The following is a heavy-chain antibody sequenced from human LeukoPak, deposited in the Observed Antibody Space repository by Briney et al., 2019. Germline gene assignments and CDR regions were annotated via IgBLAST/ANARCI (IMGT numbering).Heavy chain of an antibody. D-gene: IGHD2-2*01. CDR3: ARTGGIVVVPAAKGNDY. J-gene: IGHJ4*02. Sequence: GGSLRLSCAASGFTFSSYGMRWVRQAPGKGLEWVAFIRYDGSNKYYADSVKGRFTISRDNSKNTLYLQMNSLRAEDTAVYYCARTGGIVVVPAAKGNDYWGQGTLVTVSS. CDR2: IRYDGSNK. V-gene: IGHV3-30*02. CDR1: GFTFSSYG.